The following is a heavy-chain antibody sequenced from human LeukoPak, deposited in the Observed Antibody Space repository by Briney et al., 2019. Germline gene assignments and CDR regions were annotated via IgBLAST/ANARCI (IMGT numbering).Heavy chain of an antibody. CDR2: INPNNGGT. V-gene: IGHV1-2*02. D-gene: IGHD1-1*01. CDR1: GYTITGYY. Sequence: ASVKVSCKAFGYTITGYYIHWVRQTPGQGLYWMGWINPNNGGTNSAQKFQGRVTMTRDTSIGTAYMKLNRLTYDDTAVYYCGRDRHWNQGNFDYWGQGTLVTVSS. J-gene: IGHJ4*02. CDR3: GRDRHWNQGNFDY.